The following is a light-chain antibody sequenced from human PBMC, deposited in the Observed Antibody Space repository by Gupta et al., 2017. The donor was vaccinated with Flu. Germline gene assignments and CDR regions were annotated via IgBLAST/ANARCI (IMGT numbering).Light chain of an antibody. CDR1: SGHSSYA. Sequence: SGHSSYAIAGHQHQPETGPGYLIKLNSDGSHSKGDGIPDRVSGSSSGAERYLTSPSLQAEDEAYYYCQTWANGILVFGGGTKLTVL. V-gene: IGLV4-69*01. CDR2: LNSDGSH. J-gene: IGLJ3*02. CDR3: QTWANGILV.